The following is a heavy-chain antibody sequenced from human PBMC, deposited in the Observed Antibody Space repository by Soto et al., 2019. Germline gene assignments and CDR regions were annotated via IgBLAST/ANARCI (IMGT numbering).Heavy chain of an antibody. CDR3: ARDYPHSRDNIVAVTDPDLDY. V-gene: IGHV1-18*01. D-gene: IGHD2-15*01. CDR1: RNTFRTYS. Sequence: LLKRACKTARNTFRTYSVNCVRKAQGQGLERVGYISGYSGNTNYAQKFRGRVTLTTDTSTSTAYMELRSLRSDDTAVYYCARDYPHSRDNIVAVTDPDLDYWGQGTLVTVSS. CDR2: ISGYSGNT. J-gene: IGHJ4*02.